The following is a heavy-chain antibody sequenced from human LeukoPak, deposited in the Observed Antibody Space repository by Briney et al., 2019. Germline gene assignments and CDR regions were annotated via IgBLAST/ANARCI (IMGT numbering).Heavy chain of an antibody. CDR2: IRYDGSNK. D-gene: IGHD3-16*02. V-gene: IGHV3-30*02. Sequence: GGSLRLSCAASGFTFSSYGMHWVRQAPGKGLEWVAFIRYDGSNKYYADSVKGRFTISRDNAKTSLYLQMNSLRAEDTALYYCARDRGGIGYYMDVWGKGTTVTVSS. CDR1: GFTFSSYG. J-gene: IGHJ6*03. CDR3: ARDRGGIGYYMDV.